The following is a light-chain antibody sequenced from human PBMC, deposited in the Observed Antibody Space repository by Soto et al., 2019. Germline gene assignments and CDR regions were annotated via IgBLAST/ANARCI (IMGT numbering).Light chain of an antibody. CDR3: CSYAGSSTLV. J-gene: IGLJ2*01. CDR2: EGS. V-gene: IGLV2-23*01. Sequence: QSALTQPASVFGSLGRSLTISGTGTSSNVGSYKFVSWYQQHPGKAPKLMIYEGSKRPSGVSNRFSGSKSGNTASLTISGLQAEDEADYYCCSYAGSSTLVFGGGTKVTVL. CDR1: SSNVGSYKF.